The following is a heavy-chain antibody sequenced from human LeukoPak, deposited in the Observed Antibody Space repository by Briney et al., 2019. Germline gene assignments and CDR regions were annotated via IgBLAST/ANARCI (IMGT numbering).Heavy chain of an antibody. CDR2: IYYSGST. CDR3: AKDGMWADSRGYYYDY. V-gene: IGHV4-59*01. CDR1: GGSISSYY. Sequence: SETLSLTCTVSGGSISSYYWSWIRQPPGKGLEWIGYIYYSGSTNYNPSLKSRVTISVDTSKNQFSLKLSSVTAADTAVYYCAKDGMWADSRGYYYDYWGQGTLVTVSS. D-gene: IGHD3-22*01. J-gene: IGHJ4*02.